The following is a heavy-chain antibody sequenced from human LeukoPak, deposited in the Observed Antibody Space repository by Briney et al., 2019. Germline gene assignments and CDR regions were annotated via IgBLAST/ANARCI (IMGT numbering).Heavy chain of an antibody. CDR2: INSDGSST. J-gene: IGHJ4*02. V-gene: IGHV3-74*01. D-gene: IGHD2-2*01. CDR3: ARPSEYCSSTTCSIDY. Sequence: GGSLRLSCAASGFTFSRYWMHWARHAPGKGLVWVSRINSDGSSTNYADSMKGRFTISRDNAKNTLFLQMDSLRAEDTAVYYCARPSEYCSSTTCSIDYWGQGTLVTVSS. CDR1: GFTFSRYW.